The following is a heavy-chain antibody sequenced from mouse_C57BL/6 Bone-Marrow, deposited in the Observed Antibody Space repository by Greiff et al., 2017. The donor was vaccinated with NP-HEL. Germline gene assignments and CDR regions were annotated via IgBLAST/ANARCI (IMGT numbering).Heavy chain of an antibody. Sequence: EVMLVESEGGLVQPGSSMKLSCTASGFTFSDYYMAWVRQVPEKGLEWVANINYDGSSTYYLDSLKSRFIISRDNAKNILYLQMSSLKSEDTATYYCARVGYYYWYAMDYWGQGTSVTVSS. CDR3: ARVGYYYWYAMDY. CDR2: INYDGSST. CDR1: GFTFSDYY. D-gene: IGHD2-3*01. V-gene: IGHV5-16*01. J-gene: IGHJ4*01.